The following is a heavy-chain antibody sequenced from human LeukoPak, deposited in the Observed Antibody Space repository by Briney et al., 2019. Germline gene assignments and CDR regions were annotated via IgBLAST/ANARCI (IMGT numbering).Heavy chain of an antibody. J-gene: IGHJ4*02. CDR2: XYYSGST. Sequence: GSISSXSXYWGWIRQPPGXGXEXMGSXYYSGSTYYNPSLKRRVTISVDTTKKQFSLKLSSVTAADTAVYYCARPGYYYDSSGYHYRDYWGQGTLVTVSS. V-gene: IGHV4-39*01. CDR1: GSISSXSXY. CDR3: ARPGYYYDSSGYHYRDY. D-gene: IGHD3-22*01.